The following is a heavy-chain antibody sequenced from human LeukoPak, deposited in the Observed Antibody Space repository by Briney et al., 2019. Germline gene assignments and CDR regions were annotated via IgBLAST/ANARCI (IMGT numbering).Heavy chain of an antibody. CDR3: VRDETLWTLDW. Sequence: GGSLRLSCTASGFTFSGNWIHWVRQPPGMGLVWVSRINERGTDSMYAESVKGRFTISRDNAKNTVYLQMNSLRVEDTAVYYCVRDETLWTLDWWGQGTLVTVSS. CDR1: GFTFSGNW. J-gene: IGHJ4*02. CDR2: INERGTDS. D-gene: IGHD1-1*01. V-gene: IGHV3-74*03.